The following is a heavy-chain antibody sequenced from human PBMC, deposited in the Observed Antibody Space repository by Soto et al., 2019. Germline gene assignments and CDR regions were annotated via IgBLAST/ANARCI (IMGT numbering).Heavy chain of an antibody. CDR2: IIAAIGTP. CDR1: GGTFSSNA. D-gene: IGHD6-6*01. Sequence: VQLVQSGAEATKPGSSVKVSCKASGGTFSSNAISWVRQAPGQGLEWMGGIIAAIGTPNDAQTLQGTVTITADEPTGTAYTELNSLRSEATAVYYWASQTSTSEYYYYGMDLWGQGTAVTVSS. CDR3: ASQTSTSEYYYYGMDL. J-gene: IGHJ6*02. V-gene: IGHV1-69*01.